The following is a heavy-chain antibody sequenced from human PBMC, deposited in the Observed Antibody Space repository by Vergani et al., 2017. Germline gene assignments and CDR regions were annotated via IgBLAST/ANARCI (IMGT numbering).Heavy chain of an antibody. CDR1: GFTLSNYD. CDR3: AKHFRGWGIDY. Sequence: QVQLVESGGGVVQRGGSLRLSCATSGFTLSNYDMQWIRQGPGKGLEFVAFIQFDGSNQYYADSVKGRFTLSRDFSKNTQCLQMNSLRTEDTATYYCAKHFRGWGIDYWGQGTRVIVS. V-gene: IGHV3-30*02. D-gene: IGHD3-16*01. CDR2: IQFDGSNQ. J-gene: IGHJ4*02.